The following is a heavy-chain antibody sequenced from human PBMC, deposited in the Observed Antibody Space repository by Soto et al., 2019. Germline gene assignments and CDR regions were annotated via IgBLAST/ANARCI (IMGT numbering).Heavy chain of an antibody. J-gene: IGHJ4*02. Sequence: QVQLQESGPGLVKPSETLSLTCTVSGGSVSSGSYYWSWIRQPPGKGLEWIGYIYYSGSTNYNPSLKSRVTISVDTSKNQFSLKLSSVTAADTAVYYCARRHRGLIPPTKYYFDYWGQGTLVTVSS. CDR2: IYYSGST. V-gene: IGHV4-61*01. D-gene: IGHD2-8*01. CDR1: GGSVSSGSYY. CDR3: ARRHRGLIPPTKYYFDY.